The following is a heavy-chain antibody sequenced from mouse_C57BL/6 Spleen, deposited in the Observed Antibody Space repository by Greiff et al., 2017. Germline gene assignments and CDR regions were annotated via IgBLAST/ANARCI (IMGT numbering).Heavy chain of an antibody. CDR3: ARHGVLRDYFCY. D-gene: IGHD1-1*01. V-gene: IGHV5-9*01. Sequence: EVKLVESGGGLVKPGGSLKLSCAASGFTFSSYTMSWVRQTPEKRLEWVATISGGGGNTYYPDSVKGRFTISRDNAKNTLYLQMSSLRSEDTALYYCARHGVLRDYFCYWGHGTTLTVSS. CDR2: ISGGGGNT. CDR1: GFTFSSYT. J-gene: IGHJ2*01.